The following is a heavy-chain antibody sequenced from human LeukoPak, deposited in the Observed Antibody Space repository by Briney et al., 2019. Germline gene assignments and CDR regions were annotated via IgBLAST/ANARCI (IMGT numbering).Heavy chain of an antibody. Sequence: GGSLRLSCAASGFTFSSYGMHWVRQAPGKGLEWVAVIWYDGSNKYYADSVKGRFTISRDNSKNTLYLQMNSLRPEDTAVYYCAKALLTPRSGMDVWGQGTTVTVSS. CDR2: IWYDGSNK. CDR1: GFTFSSYG. V-gene: IGHV3-33*06. J-gene: IGHJ6*02. CDR3: AKALLTPRSGMDV. D-gene: IGHD3-10*01.